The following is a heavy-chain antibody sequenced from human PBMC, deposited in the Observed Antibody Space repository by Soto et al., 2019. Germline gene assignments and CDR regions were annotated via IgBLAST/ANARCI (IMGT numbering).Heavy chain of an antibody. J-gene: IGHJ4*02. CDR2: INPSDDAT. D-gene: IGHD3-22*01. CDR3: ARYLTREGDYYDRSGYYLDY. CDR1: GYTFTRYY. V-gene: IGHV1-46*01. Sequence: GPPVKVSCKASGYTFTRYYMHWVRQAPGQGLEWMGIINPSDDATSYAEKFQGRLTMTKDTSTSTVYMEMSSLRSEDTAVYYCARYLTREGDYYDRSGYYLDYWGQGTLVTVSS.